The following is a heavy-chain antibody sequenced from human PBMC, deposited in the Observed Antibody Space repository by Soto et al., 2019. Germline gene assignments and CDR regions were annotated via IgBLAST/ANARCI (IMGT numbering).Heavy chain of an antibody. CDR2: INHSGST. D-gene: IGHD5-12*01. CDR1: GGSFSGYY. Sequence: QVQLQQWGAGLLKPSETLSLTCAVYGGSFSGYYWSWIRQPPGKGLEWIGEINHSGSTNYNPSLKSRVTISVDTSKNQFSLKLSSVTAADKAVYYCARGVDFNFDPWGQGTLVTVSS. V-gene: IGHV4-34*01. J-gene: IGHJ5*02. CDR3: ARGVDFNFDP.